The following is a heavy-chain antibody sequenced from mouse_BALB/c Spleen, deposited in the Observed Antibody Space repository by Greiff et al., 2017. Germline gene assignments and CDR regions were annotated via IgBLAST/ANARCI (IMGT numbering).Heavy chain of an antibody. CDR2: ISSGGSYT. Sequence: EVKVEESGGGLVKPGGSLKLSCAASGFTFSSYAMSWVRQSPEKRLEWVAEISSGGSYTYYPDTVTGRFTISRDNAKNTLYLEMSSLRSEDTAMYYCARAGLLRSPFAYWGQGTLVTVSA. D-gene: IGHD1-1*01. CDR3: ARAGLLRSPFAY. J-gene: IGHJ3*01. CDR1: GFTFSSYA. V-gene: IGHV5-9-4*01.